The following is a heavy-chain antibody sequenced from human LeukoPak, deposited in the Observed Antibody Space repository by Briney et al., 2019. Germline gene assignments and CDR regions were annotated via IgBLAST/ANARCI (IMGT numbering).Heavy chain of an antibody. Sequence: ASVKVSCKASGYTFSIYGFSWVRQAPGQGLEWMGWMNPNSGNTGYAQKFQGRVTITRNTSISTAYMELSSLRSEDTAVYYCARGSGSYYFWGQGTLVTVSS. CDR1: GYTFSIYG. CDR3: ARGSGSYYF. CDR2: MNPNSGNT. J-gene: IGHJ4*02. D-gene: IGHD3-10*01. V-gene: IGHV1-8*03.